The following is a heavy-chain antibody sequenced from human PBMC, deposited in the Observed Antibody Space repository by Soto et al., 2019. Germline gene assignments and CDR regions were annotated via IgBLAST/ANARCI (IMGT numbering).Heavy chain of an antibody. J-gene: IGHJ3*02. D-gene: IGHD2-15*01. Sequence: QLQLQESGPGLVKPSETLSLTCTVSGGSISSSSYYWGWIRQPPGKGLEWIGSIYYSGSTYYNPSLKSRVTISVDTSKNQFSLKLSSVTAADTAVYYCASHLCSGGSCSPGGAFDIWGQGTMVTVSS. CDR1: GGSISSSSYY. CDR2: IYYSGST. CDR3: ASHLCSGGSCSPGGAFDI. V-gene: IGHV4-39*01.